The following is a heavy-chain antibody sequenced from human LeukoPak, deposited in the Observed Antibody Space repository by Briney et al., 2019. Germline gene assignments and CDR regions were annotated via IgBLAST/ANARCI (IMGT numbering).Heavy chain of an antibody. CDR1: GGTFSSYA. CDR2: IIPIFGTA. J-gene: IGHJ5*02. V-gene: IGHV1-69*13. D-gene: IGHD3-22*01. CDR3: ARARSPYYDSSGYRNWFDP. Sequence: SVKVSCKASGGTFSSYAISWVRQAPGQGLEWMGGIIPIFGTANYAQKFQGRVTITADESTSTAYMELSSLRSEDTAVYYCARARSPYYDSSGYRNWFDPWGQGTLVTVSS.